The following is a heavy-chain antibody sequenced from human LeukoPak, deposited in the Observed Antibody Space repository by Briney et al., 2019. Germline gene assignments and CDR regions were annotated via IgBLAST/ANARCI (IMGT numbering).Heavy chain of an antibody. D-gene: IGHD3-3*01. V-gene: IGHV1-2*02. Sequence: AASVKVSCKASGYTFTGYYMHWVRQAPGQGLEWMGWINPNSGGTNYAQKFQRRVTMTRDTSISTAYMELSRLRSDDTAVYYCARDGSYYDFWSGYENWFDPWGQGTLVTVSS. CDR3: ARDGSYYDFWSGYENWFDP. CDR2: INPNSGGT. J-gene: IGHJ5*02. CDR1: GYTFTGYY.